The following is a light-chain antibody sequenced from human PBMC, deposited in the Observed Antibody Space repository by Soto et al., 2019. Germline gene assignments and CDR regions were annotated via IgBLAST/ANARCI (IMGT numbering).Light chain of an antibody. CDR3: NAYARKSTGV. J-gene: IGLJ1*01. V-gene: IGLV2-14*01. CDR1: SSDVGGYNY. CDR2: EVS. Sequence: QSALTQPASVSGSPGQSITISCTGTSSDVGGYNYVSWYQQHPGKAPKLIIYEVSNRPSGVSNRFSGSKSGNTASLTISGLQAEDEADYYCNAYARKSTGVFGTGTKVTVL.